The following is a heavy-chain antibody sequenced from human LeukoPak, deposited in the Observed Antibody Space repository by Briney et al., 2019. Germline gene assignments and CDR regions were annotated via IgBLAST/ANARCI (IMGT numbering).Heavy chain of an antibody. CDR2: INHSGST. CDR3: ARGAAGYSYG. D-gene: IGHD5-18*01. Sequence: PSETLSLTCAVYGGSFSGYYWSWIRQPPGKGLEWIGEINHSGSTNYNPSLKSRVTISVDTSENQFSLKLSSVTAADTAVYYCARGAAGYSYGWGQGTLVTVSS. CDR1: GGSFSGYY. J-gene: IGHJ4*02. V-gene: IGHV4-34*01.